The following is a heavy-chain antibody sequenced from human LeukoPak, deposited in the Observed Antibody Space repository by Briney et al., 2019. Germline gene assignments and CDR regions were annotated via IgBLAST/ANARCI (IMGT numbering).Heavy chain of an antibody. CDR3: ARSGYQLGYFDY. CDR2: IKQDGSEK. J-gene: IGHJ4*02. V-gene: IGHV3-7*01. D-gene: IGHD2-2*01. Sequence: GGSLRLSCAASGFTFSGYWMSWVRQAPGKGLEWVANIKQDGSEKYYVDSVKGRFTISRDNAKNSLYLQMNSLRAEDTAVYYCARSGYQLGYFDYWGQGTLVILSS. CDR1: GFTFSGYW.